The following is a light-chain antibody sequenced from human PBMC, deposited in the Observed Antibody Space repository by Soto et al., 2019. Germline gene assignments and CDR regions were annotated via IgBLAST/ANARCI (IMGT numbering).Light chain of an antibody. CDR3: SSYTINSTLV. V-gene: IGLV2-14*01. Sequence: QSALTQPASVSGSPGQSIAISCTGTNSDVGVYNYVSWYQQSPGKAPKLIIFEVNNRPSGVSNRFSGSKSGNTASLSISGLQPEDEADYYCSSYTINSTLVFGGGTQLTVL. CDR2: EVN. CDR1: NSDVGVYNY. J-gene: IGLJ2*01.